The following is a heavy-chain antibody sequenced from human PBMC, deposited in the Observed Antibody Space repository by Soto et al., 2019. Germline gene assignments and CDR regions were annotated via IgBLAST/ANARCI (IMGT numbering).Heavy chain of an antibody. CDR2: INHSGRT. CDR3: ARVAGRYYYGMDV. Sequence: QVQLQQWGAGLLKPSETLSLTCAVYGGSFSGYYWSWIRQPPGKGLEWIGEINHSGRTNYNPSLKSRVTISLDTAKNQFSRKLSSVTAADTAVYYCARVAGRYYYGMDVWGQGTTVTVSS. J-gene: IGHJ6*02. V-gene: IGHV4-34*01. CDR1: GGSFSGYY.